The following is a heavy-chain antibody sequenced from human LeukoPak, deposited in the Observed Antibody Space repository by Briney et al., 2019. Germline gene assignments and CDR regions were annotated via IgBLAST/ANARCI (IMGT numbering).Heavy chain of an antibody. CDR1: EFIFSTYG. V-gene: IGHV3-30*02. CDR3: AKARGVGYCSGGSCYEIDY. J-gene: IGHJ4*02. Sequence: GGSLRLSCAASEFIFSTYGMHWVRQAPGKGLEWVAFIRYDGSNKYHADSVKGRLTISRDNSKNTLYLQMNSLRAEDTAVYYCAKARGVGYCSGGSCYEIDYWGQGTLVTVSS. CDR2: IRYDGSNK. D-gene: IGHD2-15*01.